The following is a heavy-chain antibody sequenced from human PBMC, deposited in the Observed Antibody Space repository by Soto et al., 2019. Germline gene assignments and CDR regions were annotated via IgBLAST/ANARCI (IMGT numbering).Heavy chain of an antibody. CDR3: AREYSSLAHYFDY. J-gene: IGHJ4*02. D-gene: IGHD6-6*01. Sequence: QVQLVESGGGVAQPGRSLRLSCAASGFTFSSYAMHWVRQAPGKGLEWVAVISYDGSNKYYADSVKGRFTISRDNSKNTLYLQMNSLRAEDTAVYYCAREYSSLAHYFDYWGQGTLVTVSS. CDR1: GFTFSSYA. CDR2: ISYDGSNK. V-gene: IGHV3-30-3*01.